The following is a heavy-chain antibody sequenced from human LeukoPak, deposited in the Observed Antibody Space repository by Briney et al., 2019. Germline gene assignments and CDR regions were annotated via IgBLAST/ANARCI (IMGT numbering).Heavy chain of an antibody. Sequence: PSETLSLTCAVYGGSFSGYYWSWIRQPPGKGLEWIGEINHSGSTNYNPSLKSRVTISVDTSKNQFSLKLSSVTAADTAVYYCARRKSYYGSGTVDYWGQGTLVTVSS. CDR3: ARRKSYYGSGTVDY. J-gene: IGHJ4*02. V-gene: IGHV4-34*01. CDR1: GGSFSGYY. D-gene: IGHD3-10*01. CDR2: INHSGST.